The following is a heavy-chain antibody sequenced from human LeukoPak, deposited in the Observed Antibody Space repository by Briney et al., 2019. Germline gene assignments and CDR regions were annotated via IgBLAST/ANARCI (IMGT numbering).Heavy chain of an antibody. Sequence: ASVKVSCKASGYTFTSYYMNWVRQAPGQGLEWMGIINPGDVSTTYAQKFQGRVFMTRDTSTSTVYMELSSLRSDDTAVYYCAREVKVDSSSWYTGGDYWGQGTLVTVSS. CDR2: INPGDVST. J-gene: IGHJ4*02. D-gene: IGHD6-13*01. CDR3: AREVKVDSSSWYTGGDY. V-gene: IGHV1-46*01. CDR1: GYTFTSYY.